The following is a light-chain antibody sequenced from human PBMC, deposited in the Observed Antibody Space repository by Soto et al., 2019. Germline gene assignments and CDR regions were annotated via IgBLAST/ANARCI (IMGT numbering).Light chain of an antibody. CDR3: QQRSNVSQP. CDR2: DAS. CDR1: QSVSSY. Sequence: EIVLTQSPATLSLSPGERATLSCRASQSVSSYLAWYQQKPGQAPRLLIYDASNRATGIPARFSGSGSGTDFTLTISCLEPDEVAGYYCQQRSNVSQPLGQGTKVYIK. J-gene: IGKJ1*01. V-gene: IGKV3-11*01.